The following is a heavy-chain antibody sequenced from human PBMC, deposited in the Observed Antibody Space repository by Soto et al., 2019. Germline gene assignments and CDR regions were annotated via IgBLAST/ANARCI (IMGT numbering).Heavy chain of an antibody. CDR1: GFTFSSFA. J-gene: IGHJ4*02. CDR3: ARGGPRDGYRDLDY. CDR2: ITNTGSTT. D-gene: IGHD5-18*01. V-gene: IGHV3-23*05. Sequence: EVQVLESGGDLVQPGGSLRLSCAASGFTFSSFAMTWVHQTPGKGLEWVSSITNTGSTTYYVDSVKGRFTISRDNSKNTLYLQMSSLRAEDTAVYYCARGGPRDGYRDLDYWGQGTQVTVSS.